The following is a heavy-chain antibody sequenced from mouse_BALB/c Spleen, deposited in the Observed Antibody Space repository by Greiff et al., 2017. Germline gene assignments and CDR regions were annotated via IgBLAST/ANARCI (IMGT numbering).Heavy chain of an antibody. J-gene: IGHJ4*01. CDR1: GFNIKDTY. CDR3: ARGYGNYGYYAMDY. Sequence: EVKLPESGAELVKPGASVKLSCTASGFNIKDTYMHWVKQRPEQGLEWIGRIDPANGNTKYDPKFQGKATITADTSSNTAYLQLSSLTSEDTAVYYCARGYGNYGYYAMDYWGQGTSVTVSS. CDR2: IDPANGNT. D-gene: IGHD2-1*01. V-gene: IGHV14-3*02.